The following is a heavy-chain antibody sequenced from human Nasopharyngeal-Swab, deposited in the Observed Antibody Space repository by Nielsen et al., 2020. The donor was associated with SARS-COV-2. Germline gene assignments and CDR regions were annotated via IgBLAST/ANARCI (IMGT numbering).Heavy chain of an antibody. D-gene: IGHD3-22*01. V-gene: IGHV3-30-3*01. J-gene: IGHJ4*02. Sequence: LKISCAASGFTFSSYWMHWVRQAPGKGLEWVAVISYDGSNKYYADSVKGRFTISRDNSKNTLYLQMNSLRAEDTAVYYCARDPYYYDSSGYLDYWGQGTLVTVSS. CDR1: GFTFSSYW. CDR3: ARDPYYYDSSGYLDY. CDR2: ISYDGSNK.